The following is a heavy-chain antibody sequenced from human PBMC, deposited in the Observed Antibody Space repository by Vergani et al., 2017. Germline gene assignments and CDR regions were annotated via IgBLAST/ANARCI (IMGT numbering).Heavy chain of an antibody. Sequence: EVQLLESGGGLVQPGGSLRLSCAASGFTFSSYSMNWVRQAPGKGLEWVGRIKSKTDGGTTDYAAPVKGRFTISRDDSKNTLYLQMNSLKTEDTAVYYCTTAIAAAASYFDYWGQGTLVTVSS. CDR1: GFTFSSYS. J-gene: IGHJ4*02. CDR3: TTAIAAAASYFDY. CDR2: IKSKTDGGTT. V-gene: IGHV3-15*01. D-gene: IGHD6-13*01.